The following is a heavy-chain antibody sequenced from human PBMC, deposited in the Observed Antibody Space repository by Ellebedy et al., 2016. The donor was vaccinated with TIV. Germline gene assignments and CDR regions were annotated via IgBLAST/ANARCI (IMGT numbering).Heavy chain of an antibody. CDR2: ISWNSGIV. V-gene: IGHV3-9*01. D-gene: IGHD4-11*01. Sequence: SLKISXAASGFTFEDFAMHRVRQAPGKGLQWVSGISWNSGIVDYADSVKGRFTISSDKAKNSLYLQMSSLRPEDTAVYYCATRSFFDHWGQGILVTVSS. J-gene: IGHJ4*02. CDR3: ATRSFFDH. CDR1: GFTFEDFA.